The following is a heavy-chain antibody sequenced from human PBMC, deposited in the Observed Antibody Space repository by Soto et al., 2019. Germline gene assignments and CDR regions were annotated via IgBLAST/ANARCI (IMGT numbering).Heavy chain of an antibody. CDR3: AKDQRAANGMDV. CDR1: GFIVEDYS. J-gene: IGHJ6*02. V-gene: IGHV3-43*01. Sequence: VGSLRLSCAAYGFIVEDYSMHWVRQIPGKGLEWVSLISWDGETTHYADSVKGRFTIFRDNSKNSLDLQMNSLRTEDTALYYCAKDQRAANGMDVLGQGTTVTVTS. D-gene: IGHD2-15*01. CDR2: ISWDGETT.